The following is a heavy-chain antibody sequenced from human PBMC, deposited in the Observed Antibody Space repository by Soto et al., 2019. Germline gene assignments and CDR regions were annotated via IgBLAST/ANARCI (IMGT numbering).Heavy chain of an antibody. CDR3: ARESNYDYAFDI. Sequence: WGSLRLSCAASGFTFISYGIHFCRQAPCKGLEWVAVIWYDGSNKYYADSVKGRFTISRDNSKNTLYLQMNSLRAEDTAVYYCARESNYDYAFDIWGQGTMVTVSS. V-gene: IGHV3-33*01. D-gene: IGHD3-3*01. J-gene: IGHJ3*02. CDR1: GFTFISYG. CDR2: IWYDGSNK.